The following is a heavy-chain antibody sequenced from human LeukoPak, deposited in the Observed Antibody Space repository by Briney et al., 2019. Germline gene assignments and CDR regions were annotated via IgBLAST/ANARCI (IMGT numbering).Heavy chain of an antibody. D-gene: IGHD4-23*01. Sequence: QPGGSLRLSCAASGFTFSSYWMHWVRQAPGKGLVWVSRINTDGGSTSYADSVKGRFTISRDNAKNTLYLQMNSLRAEDPAVYYCASGLHYGGNSTRANWFDPWGQGTLVTVSS. CDR3: ASGLHYGGNSTRANWFDP. CDR2: INTDGGST. J-gene: IGHJ5*02. V-gene: IGHV3-74*01. CDR1: GFTFSSYW.